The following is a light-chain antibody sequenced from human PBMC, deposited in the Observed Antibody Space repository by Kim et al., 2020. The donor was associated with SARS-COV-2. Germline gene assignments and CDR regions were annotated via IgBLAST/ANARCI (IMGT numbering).Light chain of an antibody. CDR3: QQSYSTPWT. CDR1: QNIKSF. Sequence: DIQMTQSPSSLSASVGDRVTIICRASQNIKSFLNWYQQKPGKVPKLLIYTASNLQSGVPSRFSGSGSGTDFTLTISSLQPEDFATYYCQQSYSTPWTFGQGTKVDIK. J-gene: IGKJ1*01. V-gene: IGKV1-39*01. CDR2: TAS.